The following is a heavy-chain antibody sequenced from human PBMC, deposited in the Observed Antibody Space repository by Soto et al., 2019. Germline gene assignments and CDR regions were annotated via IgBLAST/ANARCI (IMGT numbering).Heavy chain of an antibody. J-gene: IGHJ6*02. D-gene: IGHD2-15*01. CDR1: GYSVTSSDYY. CDR3: APLSVSLSGPYGIHV. CDR2: MFYSGLT. Sequence: PSETLSLTCSVSGYSVTSSDYYWAWIRQPPGKGLEWIGSMFYSGLTYYNPSLKSRVTLSVDTSKNQFSVRLNSVTAAGTAVYYCAPLSVSLSGPYGIHVWGQGTTVTVSS. V-gene: IGHV4-39*01.